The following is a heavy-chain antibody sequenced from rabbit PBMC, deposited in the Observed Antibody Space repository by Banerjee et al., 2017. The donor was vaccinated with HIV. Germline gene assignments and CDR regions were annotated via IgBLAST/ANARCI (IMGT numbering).Heavy chain of an antibody. Sequence: QSLEASGGDLVKPGASLTLTCTASGFTISSSYYMCWVRQAPGKGLEWIGCIYAGSGNTWYASWAKGRFTISETSSTTVTLQMTSLTAADTATYFCARDLAGVTGWNFNLWGPGTLVTVS. J-gene: IGHJ4*01. CDR1: GFTISSSYY. D-gene: IGHD4-1*01. CDR2: IYAGSGNT. CDR3: ARDLAGVTGWNFNL. V-gene: IGHV1S40*01.